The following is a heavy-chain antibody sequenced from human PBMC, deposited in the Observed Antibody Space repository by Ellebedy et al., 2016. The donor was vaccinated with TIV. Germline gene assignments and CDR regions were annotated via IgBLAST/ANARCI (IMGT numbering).Heavy chain of an antibody. J-gene: IGHJ3*02. D-gene: IGHD4-17*01. CDR3: AGENGDLDAFDI. CDR1: GGSISGGSYY. V-gene: IGHV4-31*03. Sequence: SETLSLXCTVSGGSISGGSYYWSWIRQRPGKGLEWLGYIYYTGTTYKNPSLQSRITISVDTSKNQFSLKLTSVTAADTAVYYCAGENGDLDAFDIWGQGTMVTVSS. CDR2: IYYTGTT.